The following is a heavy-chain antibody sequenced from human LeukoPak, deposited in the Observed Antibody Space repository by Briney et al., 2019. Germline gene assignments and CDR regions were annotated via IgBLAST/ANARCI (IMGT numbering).Heavy chain of an antibody. Sequence: GGSLRLSCAASGFTLRSSGMHWVRQLPGQALEWVATLSFDGSSTFYADSVKGRFTISRDNAKNSLYLQMNSLRAEDTAVYYCAKDYVSPFDYWGQGTLVTVSS. D-gene: IGHD3-16*01. CDR1: GFTLRSSG. J-gene: IGHJ4*02. V-gene: IGHV3-30*18. CDR2: LSFDGSST. CDR3: AKDYVSPFDY.